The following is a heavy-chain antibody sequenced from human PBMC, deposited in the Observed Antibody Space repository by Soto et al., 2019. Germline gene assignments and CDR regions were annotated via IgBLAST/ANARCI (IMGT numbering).Heavy chain of an antibody. D-gene: IGHD3-16*02. CDR1: GFLFTNAW. Sequence: EVQLVESGGGLVKPGGSLSLSGAASGFLFTNAWLSWVRQVPGKGLEWIAGVLSKADGGETDYPAPVKDKFTISRDDSRNTLHLQMNSLRTEDTAVYYCTTCDYIWGSDRYRWAYWGQGAMVTVSS. CDR2: VLSKADGGET. V-gene: IGHV3-15*01. J-gene: IGHJ4*02. CDR3: TTCDYIWGSDRYRWAY.